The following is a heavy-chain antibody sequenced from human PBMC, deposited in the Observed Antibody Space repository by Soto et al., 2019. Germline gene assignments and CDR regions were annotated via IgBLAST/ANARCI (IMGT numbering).Heavy chain of an antibody. V-gene: IGHV1-69*12. D-gene: IGHD2-15*01. J-gene: IGHJ4*02. CDR1: GGIFSSYA. Sequence: QVQLVQSGAEVKKPGSSVKVSCKASGGIFSSYATNWVRQAPGQGLEWMGGIIRFFGTANYAQKFQGRVTIAADESTDTVYVELTSLRSEDTAVYYCAAPTSCSGGSCPIDYWGQGTLVTVSS. CDR2: IIRFFGTA. CDR3: AAPTSCSGGSCPIDY.